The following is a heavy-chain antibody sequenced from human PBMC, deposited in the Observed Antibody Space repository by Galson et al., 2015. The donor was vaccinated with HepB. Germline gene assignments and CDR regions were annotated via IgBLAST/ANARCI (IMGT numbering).Heavy chain of an antibody. CDR1: GFTFSTYS. D-gene: IGHD2-8*01. Sequence: SLRLSCAASGFTFSTYSMHWVRQAPGKGLEWVAFSSHDGNNENYADSLKGRFTVSRDNSKNSLDLQMNSLRTEDTAVYYCAREGGPPSYAGVGLDVWGQGTPVTVSS. CDR3: AREGGPPSYAGVGLDV. V-gene: IGHV3-30*04. J-gene: IGHJ6*02. CDR2: SSHDGNNE.